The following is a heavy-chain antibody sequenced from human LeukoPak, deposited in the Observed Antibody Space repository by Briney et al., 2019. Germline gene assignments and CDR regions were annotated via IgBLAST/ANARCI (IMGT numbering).Heavy chain of an antibody. V-gene: IGHV3-30*18. CDR3: AKDSLYCRNTSCYSDDTGEFIDY. CDR2: ISYDGSNK. Sequence: GGPLRLSCAASGFTFSSYAMHWVRQAPGKGLEWVAVISYDGSNKYYADSVKGRFTISRDNSKNPLYLQMNSLRAEDTAVYYCAKDSLYCRNTSCYSDDTGEFIDYWGQGTLVTVSS. CDR1: GFTFSSYA. D-gene: IGHD2-2*01. J-gene: IGHJ4*02.